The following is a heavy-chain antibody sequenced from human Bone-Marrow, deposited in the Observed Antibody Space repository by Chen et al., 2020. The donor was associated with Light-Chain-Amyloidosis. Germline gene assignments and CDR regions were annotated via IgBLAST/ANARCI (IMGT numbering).Heavy chain of an antibody. Sequence: QPRQSGAEAAKPRAPVRCAWEASGCAYTDDNLLWVRQAPGQGLEWMGWINPNSGGTNYAQKFQGWVTMTRDTSISTAYMELSRLRSDDTAVYYCARGEVTTSFYYYGMDVWGQGTTVTVSS. V-gene: IGHV1-2*04. D-gene: IGHD4-17*01. CDR1: GCAYTDDN. CDR2: INPNSGGT. CDR3: ARGEVTTSFYYYGMDV. J-gene: IGHJ6*02.